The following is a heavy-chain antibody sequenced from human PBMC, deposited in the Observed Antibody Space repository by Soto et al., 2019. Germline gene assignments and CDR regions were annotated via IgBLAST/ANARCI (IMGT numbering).Heavy chain of an antibody. CDR2: INHSGST. CDR3: ARDVWVYDYYYGMDV. D-gene: IGHD2-8*01. V-gene: IGHV4-34*01. CDR1: GGSFSGYY. J-gene: IGHJ6*02. Sequence: ASETLSLTCAVYGGSFSGYYWSWIRQPPGKGLEWIGEINHSGSTNYNPSLKSRVTISVDTSKNQFSLKLSSVTAADTAVYYCARDVWVYDYYYGMDVWGQGTTVTVSS.